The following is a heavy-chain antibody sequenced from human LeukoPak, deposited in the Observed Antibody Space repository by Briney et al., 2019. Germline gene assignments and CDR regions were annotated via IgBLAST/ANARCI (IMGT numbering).Heavy chain of an antibody. CDR3: ARSSDSGGYYDYFAH. CDR1: GYSFTIYF. V-gene: IGHV5-51*01. Sequence: GESLKISCKASGYSFTIYFIGWVRQMPGKGLQWMAIIYPGDSDTRYSPSFQGQVTISVDKSINTAYLQWRSLQASDNAIYYCARSSDSGGYYDYFAHWGQGTLVTVSS. CDR2: IYPGDSDT. D-gene: IGHD3-22*01. J-gene: IGHJ4*02.